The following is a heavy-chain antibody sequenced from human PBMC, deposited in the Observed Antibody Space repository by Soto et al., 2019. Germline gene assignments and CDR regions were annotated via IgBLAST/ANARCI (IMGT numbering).Heavy chain of an antibody. Sequence: SETLSLTCTVSGGSISSYYWSWIRQPPGKGLEWIGYIYYSGSTNYNPSLKSRVTISVDTSKNQFSLKLTSVTAADTAVYYCARDKITGLFHYWGQGTLVTVSS. V-gene: IGHV4-59*12. J-gene: IGHJ4*02. CDR3: ARDKITGLFHY. D-gene: IGHD2-8*02. CDR2: IYYSGST. CDR1: GGSISSYY.